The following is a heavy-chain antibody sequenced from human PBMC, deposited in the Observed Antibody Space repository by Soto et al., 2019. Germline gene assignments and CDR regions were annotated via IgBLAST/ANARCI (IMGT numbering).Heavy chain of an antibody. V-gene: IGHV1-2*04. Sequence: ASVKVSCKASGYTFTGYYMHWVRQAPGQGLEWMGWINPNSGGTNYAQKFQGWVTMTRDTSISTAYMELSRLRSDDTAVYYCARAPPISGSYWYYFDYWGQGTLVTVS. CDR1: GYTFTGYY. J-gene: IGHJ4*02. CDR2: INPNSGGT. CDR3: ARAPPISGSYWYYFDY. D-gene: IGHD1-26*01.